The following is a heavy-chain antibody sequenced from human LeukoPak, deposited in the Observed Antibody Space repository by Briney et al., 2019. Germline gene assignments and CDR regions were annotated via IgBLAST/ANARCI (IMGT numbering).Heavy chain of an antibody. Sequence: PGGSLRLSCAVSGFTFSRYSLHWVRQAPGKGLEWISYITPSGNNKYYSDSVKGRFTISRDNAKNSVYLQMDSLRAEDTAVYYCARDPSTWNGYSDYWGQGILVTVSS. J-gene: IGHJ4*02. CDR2: ITPSGNNK. D-gene: IGHD3-3*01. CDR3: ARDPSTWNGYSDY. CDR1: GFTFSRYS. V-gene: IGHV3-48*01.